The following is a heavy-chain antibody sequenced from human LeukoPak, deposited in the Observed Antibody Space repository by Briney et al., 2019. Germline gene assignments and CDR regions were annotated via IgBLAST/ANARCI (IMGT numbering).Heavy chain of an antibody. CDR1: GGSINSHPYY. CDR3: ARGGRRIFGVRYYYYYMDV. CDR2: IYYSGST. J-gene: IGHJ6*03. Sequence: SETLSLTCSVSGGSINSHPYYWGWLRQPPGKGLEWIGNIYYSGSTNYNPSLKSRVTISVDTSKNQFSLKLSSVTAADTAVYYCARGGRRIFGVRYYYYYMDVWGKGTTVTVSS. V-gene: IGHV4-39*07. D-gene: IGHD3-3*01.